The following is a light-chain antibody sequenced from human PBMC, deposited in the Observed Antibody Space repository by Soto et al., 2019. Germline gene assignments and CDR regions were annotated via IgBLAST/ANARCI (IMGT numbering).Light chain of an antibody. CDR3: QQRGIWPPGAT. Sequence: EIVLTQSPVTLSLSPGDRATLSCRASQSINNYLAWYQQKPGQPPRLLIYDASNRATAIPVRFSGSGSGTDFTLTISSLEPEDSAVYYCQQRGIWPPGATFGGGTKVEIK. V-gene: IGKV3-11*01. CDR2: DAS. CDR1: QSINNY. J-gene: IGKJ4*01.